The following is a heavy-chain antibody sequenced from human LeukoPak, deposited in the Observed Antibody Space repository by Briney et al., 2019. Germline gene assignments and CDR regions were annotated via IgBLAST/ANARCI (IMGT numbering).Heavy chain of an antibody. D-gene: IGHD5-12*01. CDR3: ARVGLDRRGYSGYEAFDY. J-gene: IGHJ4*02. CDR1: GFTFSTYY. V-gene: IGHV3-21*01. CDR2: ISTSSSYI. Sequence: PGGSLRFFCAASGFTFSTYYMSWVRQAPGKGLEWVSSISTSSSYIYYADSVKGRFTISRDNAKNSQYLQMNRLRVEDTAVYYCARVGLDRRGYSGYEAFDYWGQGTLVTVSS.